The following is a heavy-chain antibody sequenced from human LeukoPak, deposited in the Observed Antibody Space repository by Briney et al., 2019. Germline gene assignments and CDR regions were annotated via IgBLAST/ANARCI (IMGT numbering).Heavy chain of an antibody. J-gene: IGHJ4*02. D-gene: IGHD3-3*01. CDR2: IIPILGIA. Sequence: SVKVSCKASGGTFSSYAISWVRQAPGQGLEWMGRIIPILGIANYAQKFQGRVTITADKSTSTAYMELSSLRSEDTAVYYCARNSPDYWSGYFHWGQGTLVTVSS. CDR1: GGTFSSYA. CDR3: ARNSPDYWSGYFH. V-gene: IGHV1-69*04.